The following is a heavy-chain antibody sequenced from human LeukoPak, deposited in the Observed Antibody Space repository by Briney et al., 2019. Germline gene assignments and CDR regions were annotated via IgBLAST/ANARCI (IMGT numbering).Heavy chain of an antibody. V-gene: IGHV3-48*03. CDR3: ARDYSGDFDY. Sequence: QPGGSLRLSCAASGFTFSSYEMNWVRQAPGEGLEWVSYISSSGSTIYYADSVKGRFTISRDNAKNSLYLQMNSLRAEDTAVYYCARDYSGDFDYWGQGTLVTVSS. CDR1: GFTFSSYE. CDR2: ISSSGSTI. J-gene: IGHJ4*02. D-gene: IGHD5-12*01.